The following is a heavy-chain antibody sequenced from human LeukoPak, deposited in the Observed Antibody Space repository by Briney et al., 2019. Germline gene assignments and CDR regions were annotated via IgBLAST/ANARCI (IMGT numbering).Heavy chain of an antibody. CDR2: IIPILGIA. J-gene: IGHJ5*02. V-gene: IGHV1-69*04. D-gene: IGHD3-10*01. Sequence: SVKVSCKASGGTFSSYAISWVRQAPGQGLEWMGRIIPILGIANYAQKFQGRVTITADKSTSTAYMELSSLRSEDTAVYYCARVGVPCYGSGSSNWFDPWGQGTLVTVSS. CDR3: ARVGVPCYGSGSSNWFDP. CDR1: GGTFSSYA.